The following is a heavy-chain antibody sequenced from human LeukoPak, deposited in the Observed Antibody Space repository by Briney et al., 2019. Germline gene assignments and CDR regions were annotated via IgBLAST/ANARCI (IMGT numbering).Heavy chain of an antibody. CDR2: ISSSSSYI. Sequence: GGSLRLSCAASGFTFSSYSMNWVRQAPGKGLEWVSSISSSSSYIYYADSVKGRFTISRDNAKNSLYLQMNSLRAEDTAVYYCARGLRDLPWSVDFDYWGQGTLVTVSS. CDR1: GFTFSSYS. D-gene: IGHD2-21*01. V-gene: IGHV3-21*01. CDR3: ARGLRDLPWSVDFDY. J-gene: IGHJ4*02.